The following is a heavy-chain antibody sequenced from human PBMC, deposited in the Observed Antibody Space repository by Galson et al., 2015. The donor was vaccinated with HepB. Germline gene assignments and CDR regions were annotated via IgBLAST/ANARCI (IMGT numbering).Heavy chain of an antibody. CDR1: GFTFSSYW. J-gene: IGHJ3*02. V-gene: IGHV3-74*01. Sequence: SLRLSCAASGFTFSSYWMHWVRQAPGKGLVWVSRINSDGSSTSYADSVKGRFTISRDNAKNTLYLQMNSLRAEDTAVYYCARVSGDYGGNRDAFDIWGQGTMVTVSS. CDR2: INSDGSST. CDR3: ARVSGDYGGNRDAFDI. D-gene: IGHD4-23*01.